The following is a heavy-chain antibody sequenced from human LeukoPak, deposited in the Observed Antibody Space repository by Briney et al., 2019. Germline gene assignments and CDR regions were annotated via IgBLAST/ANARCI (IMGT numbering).Heavy chain of an antibody. J-gene: IGHJ3*02. CDR1: GFTFDDYA. CDR3: AMGGALPYAFDI. Sequence: GGSLRLSCAASGFTFDDYAMHWARQAPGKGLEWVSGISWNSGSIGYADSVKGRFTISRDNAKNSLYLQMNSLRAEDMALYYCAMGGALPYAFDIWGQGTMVTVSS. V-gene: IGHV3-9*03. D-gene: IGHD3-16*01. CDR2: ISWNSGSI.